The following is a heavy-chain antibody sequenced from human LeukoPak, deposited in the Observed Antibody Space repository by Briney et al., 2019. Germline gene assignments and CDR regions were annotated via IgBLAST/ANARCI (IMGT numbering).Heavy chain of an antibody. CDR1: GYTFTGYY. J-gene: IGHJ4*02. D-gene: IGHD3-10*01. V-gene: IGHV1-2*06. Sequence: ASVKVSCKASGYTFTGYYMHWVRQAPGQGLEWMGRINPNSGGTNYAQKFQGRVTMTRDTSISTAYMELSRLTSDDTALNYCAPDLWFGELREGYWGQGTLVTVSS. CDR3: APDLWFGELREGY. CDR2: INPNSGGT.